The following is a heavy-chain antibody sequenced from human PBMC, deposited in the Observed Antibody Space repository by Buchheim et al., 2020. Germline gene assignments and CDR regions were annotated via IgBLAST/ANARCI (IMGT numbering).Heavy chain of an antibody. D-gene: IGHD1-26*01. CDR1: GGSFSSYY. CDR2: IYYTGST. Sequence: QVQLQESGPGLVKTSETLSLTCTISGGSFSSYYWSWIRQPPGKGLEWSGYIYYTGSTNYNPSLKSRVTISLDTSKNKFSLHLSSVSAADTAIYYCAKAGVGSFWDHWGQGAL. J-gene: IGHJ4*02. V-gene: IGHV4-59*01. CDR3: AKAGVGSFWDH.